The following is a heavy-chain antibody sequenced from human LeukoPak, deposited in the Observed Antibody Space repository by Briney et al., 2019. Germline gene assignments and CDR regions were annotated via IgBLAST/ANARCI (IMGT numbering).Heavy chain of an antibody. J-gene: IGHJ4*02. CDR3: ASNALHYDILTGYERVFDY. V-gene: IGHV4-34*01. CDR2: INHSGST. CDR1: GGSFSGYY. Sequence: SETLSLTCAVYGGSFSGYYWSWIRQPPGKGLEWIGEINHSGSTNYNPSLKRRVTISVDTSKNQFSLKLSSVTAADTAVYYCASNALHYDILTGYERVFDYWGQGTLVAVSS. D-gene: IGHD3-9*01.